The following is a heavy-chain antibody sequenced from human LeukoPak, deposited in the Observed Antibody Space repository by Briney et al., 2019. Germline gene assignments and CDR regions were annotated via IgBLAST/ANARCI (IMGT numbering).Heavy chain of an antibody. CDR3: AGHSGGYAY. D-gene: IGHD5-12*01. V-gene: IGHV4-34*01. CDR2: INHSGST. Sequence: SETLSLTCAVYGGSFSGYYWSWIRQPPGKGLEWIGEINHSGSTNYNPSLKSRVTISVDTSKNQSSLKLSSVTAADTAVYYCAGHSGGYAYWGQGTLVTVSS. CDR1: GGSFSGYY. J-gene: IGHJ4*02.